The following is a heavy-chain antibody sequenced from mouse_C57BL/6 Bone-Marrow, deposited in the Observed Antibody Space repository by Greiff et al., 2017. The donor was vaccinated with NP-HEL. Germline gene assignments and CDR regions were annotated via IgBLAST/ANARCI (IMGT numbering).Heavy chain of an antibody. CDR3: ARDPVYYFDY. CDR2: ISDGGSYT. J-gene: IGHJ2*01. CDR1: GFTFSSYA. V-gene: IGHV5-4*01. Sequence: DVKLVESGGGLVKPGGSLKLSCAASGFTFSSYAMSWVRQTPEKRLEWVATISDGGSYTYYPDNVKGRFTISRDNAKNNLYLQMSHLKSEDTAMYYCARDPVYYFDYWGQGTTLTVSS.